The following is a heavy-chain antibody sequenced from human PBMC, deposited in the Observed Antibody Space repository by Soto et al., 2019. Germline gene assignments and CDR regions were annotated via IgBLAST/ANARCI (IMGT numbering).Heavy chain of an antibody. J-gene: IGHJ4*02. CDR2: INSDGSST. CDR3: LRSTYGYVGNN. D-gene: IGHD5-18*01. CDR1: GFTFSSYW. Sequence: GGSLRLSCAASGFTFSSYWMHWVRQPPGKGLVWVSRINSDGSSTSYAESVKGRFTISRDNAKNTLFLQMNSLGAEDTAVYYRLRSTYGYVGNNWGQGTLVTVSS. V-gene: IGHV3-74*01.